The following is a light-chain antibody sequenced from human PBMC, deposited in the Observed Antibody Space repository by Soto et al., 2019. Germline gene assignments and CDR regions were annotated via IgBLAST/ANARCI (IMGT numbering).Light chain of an antibody. Sequence: QSALTQPPSASGSPGQSVTISCTGTSSDVGGYNYVSWYQQHPGRDPKRMIYEVTKRPSGVPDRFSGPKSGNTASLTVSGLQPEDEADDDCSSYAGSNNLVFGGGTKVTVL. CDR1: SSDVGGYNY. J-gene: IGLJ2*01. V-gene: IGLV2-8*01. CDR2: EVT. CDR3: SSYAGSNNLV.